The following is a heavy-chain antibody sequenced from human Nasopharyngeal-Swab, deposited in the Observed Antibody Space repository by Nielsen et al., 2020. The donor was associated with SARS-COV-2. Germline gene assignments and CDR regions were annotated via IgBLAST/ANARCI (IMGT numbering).Heavy chain of an antibody. D-gene: IGHD5-18*01. V-gene: IGHV3-74*01. CDR1: GFTLSNYW. CDR3: AKDIGVDTAMIDY. J-gene: IGHJ4*02. Sequence: GESLKISCAASGFTLSNYWIHWVRQTPGKGLLWVSRINTDASRTSYADSVKGRFTISRDNAKNSLYLQMNSLRAEDTALYYCAKDIGVDTAMIDYWGQGTLVTVSS. CDR2: INTDASRT.